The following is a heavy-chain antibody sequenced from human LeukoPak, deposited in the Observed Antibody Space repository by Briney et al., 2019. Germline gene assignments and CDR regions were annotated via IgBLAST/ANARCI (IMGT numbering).Heavy chain of an antibody. V-gene: IGHV3-30*02. CDR1: GFTFSSYG. CDR3: ARAGSGYEDGFDY. D-gene: IGHD5-12*01. Sequence: GGSLRLSCGASGFTFSSYGMHWVRQAPGKGLEWVAFTRYDGSNKYYADSVKGRFTISRDSSKNTLYLQMNSLRAEDTAVYYCARAGSGYEDGFDYWGQGTLVTVSS. CDR2: TRYDGSNK. J-gene: IGHJ4*02.